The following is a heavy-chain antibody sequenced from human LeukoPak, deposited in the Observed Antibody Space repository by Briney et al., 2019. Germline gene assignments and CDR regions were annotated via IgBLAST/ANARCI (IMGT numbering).Heavy chain of an antibody. D-gene: IGHD3-10*01. CDR3: ARGGRPDY. CDR1: GFTFSSYA. J-gene: IGHJ4*02. Sequence: PGGSLRLSCAASGFTFSSYAMSWVRQAPGKGLECVANIKEDGREKYYVDSVKGRFTISRDNAKNSLYLQVSSLRAEDTAVYYCARGGRPDYWGQGTLVTVSS. V-gene: IGHV3-7*01. CDR2: IKEDGREK.